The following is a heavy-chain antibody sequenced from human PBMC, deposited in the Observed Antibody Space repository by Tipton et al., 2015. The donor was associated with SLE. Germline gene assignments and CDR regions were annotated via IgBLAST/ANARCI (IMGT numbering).Heavy chain of an antibody. V-gene: IGHV3-33*06. Sequence: SLRLSCAASGFIFSNSGMHWVRQAPGKGLEWVAVIWFDGSNRYYAESVKGRFTISRDNSKNVMYLQMNSLRAEDTAVYYCAKGWSRFHHYYMAVWGKGTTVTVSS. CDR3: AKGWSRFHHYYMAV. CDR2: IWFDGSNR. D-gene: IGHD1-1*01. J-gene: IGHJ6*03. CDR1: GFIFSNSG.